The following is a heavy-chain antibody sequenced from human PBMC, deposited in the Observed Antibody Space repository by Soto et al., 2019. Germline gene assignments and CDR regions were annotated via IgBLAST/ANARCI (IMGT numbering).Heavy chain of an antibody. D-gene: IGHD5-12*01. Sequence: RGPTILSWTRAGLSSCSAVMNRGRQAPGRGLEWVGRIKSKSGGGTTDYSAPVKGRFTISRDDAKKTLYLQMNSLKIEDIGMYYCTTPSSGYNSVDAFNIWGQGTRVTVSS. CDR3: TTPSSGYNSVDAFNI. J-gene: IGHJ3*02. V-gene: IGHV3-15*01. CDR2: IKSKSGGGTT. CDR1: GLSSCSAV.